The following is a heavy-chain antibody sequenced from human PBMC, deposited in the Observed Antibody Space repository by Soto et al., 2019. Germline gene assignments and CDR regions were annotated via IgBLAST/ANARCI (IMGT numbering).Heavy chain of an antibody. J-gene: IGHJ3*02. CDR3: ARVMETTGTKLNAFDI. V-gene: IGHV3-11*01. CDR1: GFTFSDYY. CDR2: ISSSGSTI. Sequence: PGGSLRLSCAASGFTFSDYYMSWIRQAPGKGLEWVSYISSSGSTIYYADSVKGRFTISRDNAKNSLYLQMNSLRAEDTAVYYCARVMETTGTKLNAFDIWGQGTMVTVSS. D-gene: IGHD1-1*01.